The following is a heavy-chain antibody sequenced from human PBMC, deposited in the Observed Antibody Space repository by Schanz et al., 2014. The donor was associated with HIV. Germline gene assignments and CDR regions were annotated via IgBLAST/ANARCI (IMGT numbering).Heavy chain of an antibody. D-gene: IGHD3-22*01. CDR2: ISESGGRT. CDR1: GFAFNNYA. Sequence: EVQLLESGGGFVQPGGSLRLSCAASGFAFNNYAITWVRQAPGKGLEWVSSISESGGRTYYADSVNGRFTISRDNSKNTLSLQMTALRTEDTAIYYCAKPEYDSSGNSQTHFDYWGQGTLVSVSS. V-gene: IGHV3-23*01. CDR3: AKPEYDSSGNSQTHFDY. J-gene: IGHJ4*02.